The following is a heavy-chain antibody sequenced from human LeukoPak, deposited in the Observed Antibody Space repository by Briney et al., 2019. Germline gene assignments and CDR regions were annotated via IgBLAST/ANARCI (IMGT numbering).Heavy chain of an antibody. CDR1: GGSIINSGYY. Sequence: SETLSLTCTVSGGSIINSGYYWGWIRQHPGKGLEWIGSVYYSGNTYYNPSLKSRVTISVDTSKNQFSLKLRSVTAADTAMYYCARQGYADFSSRPFDYWGQGTLVTVSS. J-gene: IGHJ4*02. CDR2: VYYSGNT. D-gene: IGHD4-17*01. V-gene: IGHV4-39*01. CDR3: ARQGYADFSSRPFDY.